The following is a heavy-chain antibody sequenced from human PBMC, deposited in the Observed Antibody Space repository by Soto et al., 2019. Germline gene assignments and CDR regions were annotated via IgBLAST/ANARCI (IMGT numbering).Heavy chain of an antibody. CDR1: GFTFSSYD. CDR3: ARVPSISGSHRSPFDYYGMDV. CDR2: IGTAGDT. J-gene: IGHJ6*02. Sequence: PGGSLRLSCAASGFTFSSYDMHWVRQATGKGLEWVSAIGTAGDTYYPGSVKGRFTISRENAKNSLYLQMNSLRAEDTAVYYCARVPSISGSHRSPFDYYGMDVWGQGTTVTVSS. V-gene: IGHV3-13*01. D-gene: IGHD1-26*01.